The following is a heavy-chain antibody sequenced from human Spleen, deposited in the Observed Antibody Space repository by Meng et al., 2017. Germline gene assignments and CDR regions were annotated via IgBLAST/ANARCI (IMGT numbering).Heavy chain of an antibody. CDR1: GGSISRTKW. Sequence: HVPPQEAGPGLGQPSGTLSLTCAVSGGSISRTKWWNWVRQTAGKGLEWIGEIYHSGTTNYNPSLKSRVTMSVDESKNQFSLKLTSVTAADTAVYYCASYNSGWPQFDSWGQGTLVTVSS. V-gene: IGHV4-4*02. CDR3: ASYNSGWPQFDS. J-gene: IGHJ4*02. D-gene: IGHD6-19*01. CDR2: IYHSGTT.